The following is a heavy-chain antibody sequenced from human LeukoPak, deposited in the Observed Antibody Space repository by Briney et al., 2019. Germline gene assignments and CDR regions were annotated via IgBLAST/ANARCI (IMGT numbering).Heavy chain of an antibody. CDR3: ATAGGIIEFFDL. Sequence: GASVKVSCEASGYTFTTKYIHWVRQAPGQGLDWMGIINPDGGSTTYAQKFQGRVTMTRDTSTSTVYMELSGLRSEDTALYYCATAGGIIEFFDLWGRGTLVTVSS. CDR1: GYTFTTKY. CDR2: INPDGGST. J-gene: IGHJ2*01. V-gene: IGHV1-46*01. D-gene: IGHD3-16*01.